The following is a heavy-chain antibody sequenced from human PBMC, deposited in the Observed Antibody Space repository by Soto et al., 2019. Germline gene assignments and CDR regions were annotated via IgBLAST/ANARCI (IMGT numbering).Heavy chain of an antibody. CDR2: ISYNGIDT. CDR3: LSGEGQNGHDTRFDH. D-gene: IGHD5-12*01. V-gene: IGHV3-30*03. J-gene: IGHJ4*02. CDR1: GFTFSYHG. Sequence: QMQLVESGGGVVQPGTSLRLSCAASGFTFSYHGIQWFRQAPGKGLEWVGDISYNGIDTWYADSVKGRFTINRDTVKNTSYIQTNGLRLEDRAVYHCLSGEGQNGHDTRFDHWGQGTLVTVSP.